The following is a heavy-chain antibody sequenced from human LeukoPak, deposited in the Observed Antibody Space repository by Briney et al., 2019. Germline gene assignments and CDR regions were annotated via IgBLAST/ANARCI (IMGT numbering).Heavy chain of an antibody. V-gene: IGHV3-30*18. Sequence: GGSLRLSCAASGFTFSSYGMHWVRQAPGKGLEWVAVISYDGSNKYYADSVKGRFTISRDNSKNTLYLQMNSLRAEDTAVYYCAKDRRDIVVVPAATEFGYWGRGTLVTVSS. CDR1: GFTFSSYG. CDR2: ISYDGSNK. CDR3: AKDRRDIVVVPAATEFGY. D-gene: IGHD2-2*01. J-gene: IGHJ4*02.